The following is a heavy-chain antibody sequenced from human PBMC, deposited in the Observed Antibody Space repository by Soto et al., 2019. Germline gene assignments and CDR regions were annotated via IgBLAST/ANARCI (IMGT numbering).Heavy chain of an antibody. CDR3: AREIVAYCGGDCSNPYYFDY. CDR1: GDIVSSNSAA. Sequence: SQTLSLTCAISGDIVSSNSAAWNWIRQSPSRGLEWLGRTYYRSKWYNDYAVSVKSRITINPDTSKNQFSLQLNSVTPEDTAVYYCAREIVAYCGGDCSNPYYFDYWGQGTLVTVSS. J-gene: IGHJ4*02. CDR2: TYYRSKWYN. V-gene: IGHV6-1*01. D-gene: IGHD2-21*02.